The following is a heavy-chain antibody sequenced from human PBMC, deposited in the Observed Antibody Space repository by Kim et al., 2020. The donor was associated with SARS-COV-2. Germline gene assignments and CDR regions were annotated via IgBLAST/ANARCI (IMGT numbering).Heavy chain of an antibody. CDR1: GGSISSYY. Sequence: SETLSLTCTVSGGSISSYYCSWIRQPPGKGLEWIGYIYYSGSTNYNSSLKSRVTISVDTSKNQFSLKLSSVTAADTAVYYCATVPVGWGYFDYCDQGTL. CDR3: ATVPVGWGYFDY. CDR2: IYYSGST. D-gene: IGHD1-26*01. J-gene: IGHJ4*02. V-gene: IGHV4-59*13.